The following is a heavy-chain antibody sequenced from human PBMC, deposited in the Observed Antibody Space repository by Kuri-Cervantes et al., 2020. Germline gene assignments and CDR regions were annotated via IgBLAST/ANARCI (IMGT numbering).Heavy chain of an antibody. V-gene: IGHV3-21*01. CDR3: ARDRRAAAGTFFY. CDR2: ISSSSSYI. J-gene: IGHJ4*02. Sequence: ETLSLTCAASGFTVSSNYMSWVRQAPGKGLEWVSSISSSSSYIYYADSVKGRFTISRDNAKNSLYLQMNSLRDEDTAVYYCARDRRAAAGTFFYWGQGTLVTVSS. D-gene: IGHD6-13*01. CDR1: GFTVSSNY.